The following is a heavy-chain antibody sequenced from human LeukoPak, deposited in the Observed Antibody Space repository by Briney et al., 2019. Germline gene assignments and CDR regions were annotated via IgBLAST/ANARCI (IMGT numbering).Heavy chain of an antibody. V-gene: IGHV3-53*01. J-gene: IGHJ4*02. Sequence: GGSLRLSCAASGFTVSSNYMSWVRQAPGKGLEWVSVIYSGGSTYYADSVKGRFTISRDNSKNTLYLQMNSLRAEDTAVYYCAKDLVGWSYYDSSGLHDYWGQGTLVTVSS. CDR1: GFTVSSNY. CDR2: IYSGGST. CDR3: AKDLVGWSYYDSSGLHDY. D-gene: IGHD3-22*01.